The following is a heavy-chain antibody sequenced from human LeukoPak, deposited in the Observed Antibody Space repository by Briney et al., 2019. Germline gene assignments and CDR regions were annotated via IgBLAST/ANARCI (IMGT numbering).Heavy chain of an antibody. J-gene: IGHJ4*02. CDR3: AREKEWRSFDY. D-gene: IGHD2-15*01. CDR1: GYSISSGYY. CDR2: IYHSGTT. Sequence: SETLSLTCTVSGYSISSGYYWGWIRQPPGKGLEWIGEIYHSGTTNYNPSLKSRVTISVDKSKNQFSLKLSSVTAADTAIYYCAREKEWRSFDYWGQGTLVTVSS. V-gene: IGHV4-38-2*02.